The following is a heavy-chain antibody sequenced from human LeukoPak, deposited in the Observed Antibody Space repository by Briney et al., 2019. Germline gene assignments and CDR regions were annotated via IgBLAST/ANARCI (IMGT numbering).Heavy chain of an antibody. D-gene: IGHD5-12*01. CDR3: ARATNYYYVDV. J-gene: IGHJ6*03. Sequence: ASVTVSCKASGYTFTSYAMNWVRQAPGQGLEWMGWISAYNGNTNYAQKLQGRVTMTTDTSTSTAYMELRSLRSDDTAVYYCARATNYYYVDVWGKGTTVTISS. CDR1: GYTFTSYA. CDR2: ISAYNGNT. V-gene: IGHV1-18*01.